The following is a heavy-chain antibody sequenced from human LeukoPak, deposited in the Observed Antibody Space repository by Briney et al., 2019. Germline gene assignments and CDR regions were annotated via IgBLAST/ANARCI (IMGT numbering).Heavy chain of an antibody. V-gene: IGHV3-11*01. D-gene: IGHD1-14*01. CDR1: GFAFSDYY. CDR3: GRGPINPIDY. Sequence: PGGSLRLSCAASGFAFSDYYMNWIRQAPGKGLEWVSYISGSGTTIYYADSVKGRFTIPRDNAKKSLYLQLNSLRVEDTAVYYCGRGPINPIDYWGQGTLLIVSS. CDR2: ISGSGTTI. J-gene: IGHJ4*02.